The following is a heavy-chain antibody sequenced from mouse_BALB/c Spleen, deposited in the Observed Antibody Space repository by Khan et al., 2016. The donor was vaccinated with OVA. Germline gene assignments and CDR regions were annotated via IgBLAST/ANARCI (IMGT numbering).Heavy chain of an antibody. V-gene: IGHV2-4-1*01. CDR1: GFSLITYG. CDR2: IWSGGNT. CDR3: ASNSYRYDFTY. J-gene: IGHJ3*01. Sequence: QVQLKQSGPGLVQPSQNLSITCTVSGFSLITYGVHWVRQSPGKGLEWLGVIWSGGNTDYNEAFISRLSISKDNSKSQVFFKMNSLQSDDTAIYYCASNSYRYDFTYWGRGTLVTVSS. D-gene: IGHD2-12*01.